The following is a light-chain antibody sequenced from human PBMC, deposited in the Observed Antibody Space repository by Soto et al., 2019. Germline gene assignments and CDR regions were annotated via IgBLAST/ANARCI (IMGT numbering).Light chain of an antibody. CDR3: QQRSNWTIT. Sequence: EIVLTQSPGTLSLSPGERATLSCRASQNINSDYFAWYQQKPGQAPRLLIYGASTRDTGIPDRFSGSGSGTEFTLTISSLEPEDFAVYYCQQRSNWTITFGQGTKVDIK. V-gene: IGKV3D-20*02. J-gene: IGKJ1*01. CDR1: QNINSDY. CDR2: GAS.